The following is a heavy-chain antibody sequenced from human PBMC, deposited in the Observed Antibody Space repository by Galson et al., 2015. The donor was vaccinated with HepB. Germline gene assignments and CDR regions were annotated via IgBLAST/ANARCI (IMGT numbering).Heavy chain of an antibody. Sequence: SLRLSCAASGFTFSSYAMHWARQAPGKGLEWVAVISYDGSNKYYADSVKGRSTISRDNSKNTLYLQMNSLRAEDTAVYYCARDGYCSSTSCYAGLDYYYGMDVWGQGTTVTVSS. CDR2: ISYDGSNK. CDR1: GFTFSSYA. D-gene: IGHD2-2*03. V-gene: IGHV3-30*04. J-gene: IGHJ6*02. CDR3: ARDGYCSSTSCYAGLDYYYGMDV.